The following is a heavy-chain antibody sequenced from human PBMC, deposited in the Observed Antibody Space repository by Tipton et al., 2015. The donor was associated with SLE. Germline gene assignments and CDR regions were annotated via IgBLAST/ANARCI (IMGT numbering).Heavy chain of an antibody. CDR2: IRYDGSNK. Sequence: SLRLSCAASGITFSSYGMHWVRQAPGKGLEWVAFIRYDGSNKYYADSVKGRFTISRDNSKNTLYLQMNSLRAEDTAVYYCARESGTEGDAFDIWGQGTMVTVSS. D-gene: IGHD1-26*01. CDR3: ARESGTEGDAFDI. V-gene: IGHV3-33*08. CDR1: GITFSSYG. J-gene: IGHJ3*02.